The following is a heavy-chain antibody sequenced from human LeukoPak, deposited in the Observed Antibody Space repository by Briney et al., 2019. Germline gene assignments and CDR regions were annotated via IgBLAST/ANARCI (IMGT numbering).Heavy chain of an antibody. Sequence: GGSLRLSCAASGFTFSSYAMSWVRQAPGKGLEWVSSISSSSSYIYYADSVKGRFTISRDNAKNSLYLQMNSLRAEDTAVYYCARDPVIAALDYWGQGTLVTVSS. J-gene: IGHJ4*02. CDR2: ISSSSSYI. V-gene: IGHV3-21*01. CDR1: GFTFSSYA. D-gene: IGHD6-6*01. CDR3: ARDPVIAALDY.